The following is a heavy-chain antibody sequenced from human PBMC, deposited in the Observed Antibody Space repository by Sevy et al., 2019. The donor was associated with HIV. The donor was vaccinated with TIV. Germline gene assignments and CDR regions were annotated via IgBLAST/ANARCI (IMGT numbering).Heavy chain of an antibody. CDR3: ARDGKTGYSSSSSHYYYGMDV. CDR1: GYTFTSYY. Sequence: ASVKVSCKASGYTFTSYYMHWVRQAPGQGLEWMGIINPSGGSTSYAQKFQGRVTMTRDTSTSTVYMELGSLRSEDTAVYYCARDGKTGYSSSSSHYYYGMDVWGQGTTVTVSS. J-gene: IGHJ6*02. CDR2: INPSGGST. V-gene: IGHV1-46*01. D-gene: IGHD6-13*01.